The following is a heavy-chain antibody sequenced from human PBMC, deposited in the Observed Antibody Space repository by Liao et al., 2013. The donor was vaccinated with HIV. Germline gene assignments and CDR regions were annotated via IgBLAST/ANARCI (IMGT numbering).Heavy chain of an antibody. CDR1: GGSFSGYY. CDR3: ARGQMNDFWSGALAYYMDV. Sequence: QVQLQQWGAGLLKPSETLSLTCAVYGGSFSGYYWSWIRQPPGKGLEWIGEINHSGSTNYNPSLKSRVTISVDTSKNQFSLKLSSVTAADTAVYYCARGQMNDFWSGALAYYMDVWGQRGPRVTVSS. J-gene: IGHJ6*03. V-gene: IGHV4-34*01. CDR2: INHSGST. D-gene: IGHD3-3*01.